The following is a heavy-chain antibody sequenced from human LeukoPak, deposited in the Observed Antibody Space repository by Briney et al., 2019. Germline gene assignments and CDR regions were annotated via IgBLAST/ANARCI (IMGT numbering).Heavy chain of an antibody. J-gene: IGHJ4*02. Sequence: PGGSLRLSCAASGFSFSSHWVHWVRQAPGKGLVWVSRISDDGSYTSNVDSVKGRFTISRDNAKNSLSLHMNSLRAEDTAVYYCARDRGECTNGVCYYHDFDYWGQGTLVTVSS. CDR2: ISDDGSYT. V-gene: IGHV3-74*01. CDR3: ARDRGECTNGVCYYHDFDY. D-gene: IGHD2-8*01. CDR1: GFSFSSHW.